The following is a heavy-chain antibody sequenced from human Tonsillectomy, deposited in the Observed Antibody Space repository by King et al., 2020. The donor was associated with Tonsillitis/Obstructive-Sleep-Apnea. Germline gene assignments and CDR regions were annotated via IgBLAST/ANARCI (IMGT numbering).Heavy chain of an antibody. D-gene: IGHD4-17*01. CDR1: GFTFSRYT. CDR3: ARDWLSTVTPNFDY. J-gene: IGHJ4*02. Sequence: VQLVESGGGLVQPGGSLRLSCTASGFTFSRYTMNWVRQAPGKGLEWVAYISLSSNTIYYADSVKGRFTISRDNAKNSLYLQMNSLRDEDTAVYYCARDWLSTVTPNFDYWGRGTLVIVSS. CDR2: ISLSSNTI. V-gene: IGHV3-48*02.